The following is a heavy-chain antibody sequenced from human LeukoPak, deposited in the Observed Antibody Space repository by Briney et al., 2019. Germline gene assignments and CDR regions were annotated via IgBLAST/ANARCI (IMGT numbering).Heavy chain of an antibody. CDR2: ISSSGSTI. D-gene: IGHD3-3*01. CDR1: GFSFSSYE. Sequence: PGGSLRLSCAAAGFSFSSYEMNWVRQAPGKGLEWVSYISSSGSTIYYADSVKGRFTISRDNSKNTVYLQMNSLRAEDTAVYYCAKDRVANWFDPWGQGTLVTVSS. CDR3: AKDRVANWFDP. V-gene: IGHV3-48*03. J-gene: IGHJ5*02.